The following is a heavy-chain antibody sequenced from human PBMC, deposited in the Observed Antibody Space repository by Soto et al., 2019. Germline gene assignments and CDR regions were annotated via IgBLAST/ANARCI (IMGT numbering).Heavy chain of an antibody. CDR1: GFTFSSYA. J-gene: IGHJ3*02. Sequence: EVQLLESGGGLVQPGGSLRLSCAASGFTFSSYAMSWVRQAPGKGLEWVSAISGSGGSTYYADSVKGRFTISRDNSKNTLYLQMNSLRAEDTAVYYCAKDSPPERYSGSYYNPDAFDIWGQGTMVTVSS. V-gene: IGHV3-23*01. CDR2: ISGSGGST. D-gene: IGHD1-26*01. CDR3: AKDSPPERYSGSYYNPDAFDI.